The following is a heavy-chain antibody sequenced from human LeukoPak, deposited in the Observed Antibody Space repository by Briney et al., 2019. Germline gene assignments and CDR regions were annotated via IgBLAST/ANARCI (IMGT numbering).Heavy chain of an antibody. Sequence: SETLSLTCTVSGGSIGTYYWSWIRQPAGKGLEWIGRIFTTGGANYNPSLKSRVTTSLDTSKNLFSLKLNSVTAADTAVYYCVRDGPSWGLLWGQGALVTVSS. CDR3: VRDGPSWGLL. D-gene: IGHD7-27*01. J-gene: IGHJ4*02. V-gene: IGHV4-4*07. CDR1: GGSIGTYY. CDR2: IFTTGGA.